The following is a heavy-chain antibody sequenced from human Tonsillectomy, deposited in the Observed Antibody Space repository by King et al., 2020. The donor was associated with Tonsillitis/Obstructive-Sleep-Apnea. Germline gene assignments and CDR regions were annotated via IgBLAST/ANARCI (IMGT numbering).Heavy chain of an antibody. Sequence: VQRVESGGGLVKPGGSLRLSCAASGFTLSNAWMSWVRQAPGRGVEWVGRIKSISDGGTADYTAPVKGRFTISRDDSKNTLYLQMNSLKTEDAALYYCSASTVSGAFDIWGQGTVVTVSS. J-gene: IGHJ3*02. V-gene: IGHV3-15*01. D-gene: IGHD4-17*01. CDR1: GFTLSNAW. CDR3: SASTVSGAFDI. CDR2: IKSISDGGTA.